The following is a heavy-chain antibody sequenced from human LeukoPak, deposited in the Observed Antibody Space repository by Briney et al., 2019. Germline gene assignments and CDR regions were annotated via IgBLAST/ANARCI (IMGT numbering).Heavy chain of an antibody. V-gene: IGHV3-7*01. J-gene: IGHJ4*02. Sequence: GGSLRLSCAASGFTFSTYWMSWVRQAPGKGLEWVANIKQDGSEKYYVDSVKGRFTISRDNAKNSLYLQMNSLRAEDTAVYYCAKDRHVLRYFDWLDYWGQGTLVTVSS. CDR3: AKDRHVLRYFDWLDY. CDR1: GFTFSTYW. CDR2: IKQDGSEK. D-gene: IGHD3-9*01.